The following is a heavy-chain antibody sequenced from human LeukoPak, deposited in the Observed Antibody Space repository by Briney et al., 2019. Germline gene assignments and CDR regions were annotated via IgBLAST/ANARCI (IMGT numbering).Heavy chain of an antibody. CDR3: ARDLLERLLPDY. D-gene: IGHD3-3*01. Sequence: ASVKVSCKASGYTFTGYYMHWVRQAPGQGLEWMGRIIPILGITNYAQKFQGRVTITADKSTSTAYMGLSSLRSEDTAVYYCARDLLERLLPDYWGQGTLVTVSS. CDR2: IIPILGIT. V-gene: IGHV1-69*04. J-gene: IGHJ4*02. CDR1: GYTFTGYY.